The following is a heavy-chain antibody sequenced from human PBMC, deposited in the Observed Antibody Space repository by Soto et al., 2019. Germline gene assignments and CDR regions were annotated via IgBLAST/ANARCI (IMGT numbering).Heavy chain of an antibody. J-gene: IGHJ5*02. Sequence: SETLSLTCTVSGDSITSNSWSWIRQSPGQGLEWIGYFHYSLNTNYNPSLKSRVIISVDTSKNQFFLKLTSVTAADTAMYYCAKTKEGGFDPWGQGILVTVSS. CDR2: FHYSLNT. CDR3: AKTKEGGFDP. CDR1: GDSITSNS. D-gene: IGHD3-16*01. V-gene: IGHV4-59*01.